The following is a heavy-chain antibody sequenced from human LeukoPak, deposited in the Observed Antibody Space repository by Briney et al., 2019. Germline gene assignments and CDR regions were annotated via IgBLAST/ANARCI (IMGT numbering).Heavy chain of an antibody. D-gene: IGHD4-17*01. V-gene: IGHV3-7*03. Sequence: GGSLRLSCAASGFTFSSYWMSWVRQAPGKGLEWVANIKQDGSEKYYVDSVKGRFTISRDNAKNSLYLQMNSLRAEDTAVYYCARDPNYGVVVFFDYWGQGTLVTVSS. CDR1: GFTFSSYW. J-gene: IGHJ4*02. CDR2: IKQDGSEK. CDR3: ARDPNYGVVVFFDY.